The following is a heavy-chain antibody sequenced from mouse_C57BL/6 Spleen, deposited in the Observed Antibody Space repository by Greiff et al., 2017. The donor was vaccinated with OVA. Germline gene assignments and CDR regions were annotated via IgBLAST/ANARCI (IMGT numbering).Heavy chain of an antibody. J-gene: IGHJ1*03. Sequence: QVQLQQPGAELVRPGSSVKLSCKASGYTFTSYWMHWVKQRPIQGLEWIGNIDPSDSETHYNQKFKDKATLTVDKSSSTAYMQLSSLTSEDSAVYVCARCYYGSSYGWYFDVWGTGTTVTVSS. CDR3: ARCYYGSSYGWYFDV. CDR1: GYTFTSYW. D-gene: IGHD1-1*01. CDR2: IDPSDSET. V-gene: IGHV1-52*01.